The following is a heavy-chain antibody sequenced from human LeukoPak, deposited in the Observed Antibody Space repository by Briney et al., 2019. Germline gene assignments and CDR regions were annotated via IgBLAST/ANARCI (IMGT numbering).Heavy chain of an antibody. Sequence: KPSETLSLTCAVYGGSFSVYYWSWIRQPPGKGLEWIGEINHSGSTNYNPSLKSRVTISVDTSKNQFSLKLSSVTAADTAVYYCASTYYYDSSGYDYWGQGTLVTVSS. D-gene: IGHD3-22*01. J-gene: IGHJ4*02. CDR3: ASTYYYDSSGYDY. CDR1: GGSFSVYY. V-gene: IGHV4-34*01. CDR2: INHSGST.